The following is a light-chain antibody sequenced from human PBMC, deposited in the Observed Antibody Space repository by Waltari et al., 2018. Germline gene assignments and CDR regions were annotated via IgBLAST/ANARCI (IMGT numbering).Light chain of an antibody. CDR2: LGS. CDR3: MQALQTPRT. V-gene: IGKV2-28*01. J-gene: IGKJ1*01. Sequence: DIVMTQSPLSLPVTPGEPASISCRSSQSILHSNRYNFLDWYLQKPGQSPQLLIYLGSNRASGVPDRFSGSGSGTDFTLKISRVEAEDVGVYYCMQALQTPRTFGQGTKVEIK. CDR1: QSILHSNRYNF.